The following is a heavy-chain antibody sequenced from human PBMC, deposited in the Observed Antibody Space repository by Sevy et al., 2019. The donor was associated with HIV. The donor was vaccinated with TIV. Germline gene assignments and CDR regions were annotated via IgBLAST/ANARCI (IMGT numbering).Heavy chain of an antibody. V-gene: IGHV3-23*01. CDR3: AREGCTQPHDY. CDR1: GFTFSIYT. D-gene: IGHD2-8*01. Sequence: GGSLRLSCAASGFTFSIYTMSWVRQAPGKGLEWVSTFCFGGSKIYYADSVKGRFTISRINSRNTVYQQMNSLRADDTAVYYCAREGCTQPHDYWGQGTLVTVSS. J-gene: IGHJ4*02. CDR2: FCFGGSKI.